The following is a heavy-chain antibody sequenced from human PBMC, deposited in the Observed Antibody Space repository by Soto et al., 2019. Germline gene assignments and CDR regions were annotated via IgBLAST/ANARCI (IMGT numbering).Heavy chain of an antibody. CDR2: INAGNGNT. J-gene: IGHJ4*02. V-gene: IGHV1-3*01. D-gene: IGHD3-10*01. Sequence: QVQLVQSGAEVKKPGASVKVSCKASGYTFSNYLLHWVRQAPGQRLEWMGWINAGNGNTKYSQKFQGRVTLTRDTSASTAYMELSGLRSEDPAVYYCASPSYGSGNFYWGQGTLVTVSS. CDR3: ASPSYGSGNFY. CDR1: GYTFSNYL.